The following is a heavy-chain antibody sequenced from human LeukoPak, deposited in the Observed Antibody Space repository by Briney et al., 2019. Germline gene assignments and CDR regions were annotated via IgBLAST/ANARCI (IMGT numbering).Heavy chain of an antibody. CDR3: ARGRYYDSSGSDAFDI. V-gene: IGHV1-46*01. Sequence: ASVKVSCEASGYTFTTYYVHWVRQAPGQGLEWMGIINPSGGSTSYAQKFQGRVTMTRDMSTSTVYMELSSLRSEDTAVYYCARGRYYDSSGSDAFDIWGQGTMVTVSS. J-gene: IGHJ3*02. CDR1: GYTFTTYY. CDR2: INPSGGST. D-gene: IGHD3-22*01.